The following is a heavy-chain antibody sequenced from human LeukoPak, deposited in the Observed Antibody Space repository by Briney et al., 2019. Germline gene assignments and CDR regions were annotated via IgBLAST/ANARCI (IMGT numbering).Heavy chain of an antibody. J-gene: IGHJ6*02. D-gene: IGHD3-16*01. CDR1: GGSISSGSYY. CDR3: AREFDYVWGTYGMDV. V-gene: IGHV4-61*02. CDR2: IYTSGST. Sequence: PSETLSLTCTVSGGSISSGSYYWSWIRQPAGKGLEWIGRIYTSGSTNYNPSLKSRVTILVDTSKNQFSLKLSSVTAADTAVYYCAREFDYVWGTYGMDVWGQGTTVTVSS.